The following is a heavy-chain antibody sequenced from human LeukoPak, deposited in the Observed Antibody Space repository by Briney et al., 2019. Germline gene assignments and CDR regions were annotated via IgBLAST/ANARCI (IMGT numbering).Heavy chain of an antibody. J-gene: IGHJ4*02. CDR3: ARSYPERRFYFDY. V-gene: IGHV1-69*04. CDR1: GGTFSSYA. CDR2: IIPILGIA. Sequence: ASVKVSCKASGGTFSSYAISWVRQAPGQGLEWMGRIIPILGIANYAQKFQGRVTITADKSTSTAYMELSSLRSEDTAVYYCARSYPERRFYFDYWGQGTLVTVSS. D-gene: IGHD1-1*01.